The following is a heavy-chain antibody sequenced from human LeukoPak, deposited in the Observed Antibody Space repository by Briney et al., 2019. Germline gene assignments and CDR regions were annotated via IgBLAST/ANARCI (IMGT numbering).Heavy chain of an antibody. J-gene: IGHJ4*02. CDR1: GFSFGYYG. CDR3: AKGGVVGTRYYFDS. D-gene: IGHD2-15*01. Sequence: GGSLRLSCAASGFSFGYYGMSWVRQAPGKGLEWVANTKEDGSGSSYVDSVKGRFTISRDNAKNSLYLQMNSLRAEDTAVYYCAKGGVVGTRYYFDSWGQGTLVTVSS. V-gene: IGHV3-7*01. CDR2: TKEDGSGS.